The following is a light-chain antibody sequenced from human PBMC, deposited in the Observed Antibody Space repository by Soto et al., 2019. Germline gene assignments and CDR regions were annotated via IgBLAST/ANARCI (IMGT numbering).Light chain of an antibody. CDR3: AAWDDSLNGVV. J-gene: IGLJ2*01. V-gene: IGLV1-44*01. CDR1: SSDVGGYNY. Sequence: SALTQPDSVSGSPGQSITISCTGTSSDVGGYNYVSWYQQLPGTAPKLLIYSNNQRPSGVPDRFSGSKSGTSASLAISGLQCEDEADYYFAAWDDSLNGVVFGGGTKVTVL. CDR2: SNN.